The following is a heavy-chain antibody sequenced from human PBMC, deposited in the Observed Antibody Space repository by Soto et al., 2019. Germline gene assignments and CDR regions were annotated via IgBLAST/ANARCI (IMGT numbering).Heavy chain of an antibody. CDR1: GFAFSSYA. J-gene: IGHJ4*02. CDR3: AKDLGVIDPFDY. D-gene: IGHD3-16*02. Sequence: EVQLLESGGGLVQPGGSLRLSCAASGFAFSSYAMSWFRQAPGKGLEGVSSISGSTSGTYYADAVKGRFTISRDNANNTLYLQMNSLRDEDTAVYYCAKDLGVIDPFDYWGKGALVTVSS. V-gene: IGHV3-23*01. CDR2: ISGSTSGT.